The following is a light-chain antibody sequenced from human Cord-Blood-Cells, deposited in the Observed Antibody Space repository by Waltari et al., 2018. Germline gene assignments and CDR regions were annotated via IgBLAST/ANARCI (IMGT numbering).Light chain of an antibody. J-gene: IGKJ5*01. CDR3: QQRSNWIT. CDR2: DAS. Sequence: PGERATLSCRASQSVSSYLAWYQQKPGQTPRLLIYDASNRVTGIPARFSGSGSGTDFTLTISSLEPEDFAVYYCQQRSNWITFGQGTRLEIK. CDR1: QSVSSY. V-gene: IGKV3-11*01.